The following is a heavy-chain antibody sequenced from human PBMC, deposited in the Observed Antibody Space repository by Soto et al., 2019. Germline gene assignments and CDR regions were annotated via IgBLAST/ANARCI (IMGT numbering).Heavy chain of an antibody. CDR1: GYTFTGYY. CDR2: INPNSGGT. Sequence: ASVKVSCKASGYTFTGYYMHWVRQAPGQGLEWMGWINPNSGGTNYAQKFQGWVTMTRDTSISTAYMELSRLRSDDTAVYYCARDRLAYCGGDCYSDAFDTWGQGTMVTVSS. CDR3: ARDRLAYCGGDCYSDAFDT. V-gene: IGHV1-2*04. D-gene: IGHD2-21*01. J-gene: IGHJ3*02.